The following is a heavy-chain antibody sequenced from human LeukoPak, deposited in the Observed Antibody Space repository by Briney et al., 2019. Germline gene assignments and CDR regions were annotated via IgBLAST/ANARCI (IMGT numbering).Heavy chain of an antibody. J-gene: IGHJ3*02. D-gene: IGHD1-14*01. Sequence: SETLSLTCTVSGGSISNYFWSWIRQPPGKGLEWIGYIYYTGSTNYNPSLKSRVTISVGTSKNQFSLKLSSVTAADTAVYYCARPSRGISTAGAFDIWGQGTMVTVSS. CDR1: GGSISNYF. V-gene: IGHV4-59*01. CDR2: IYYTGST. CDR3: ARPSRGISTAGAFDI.